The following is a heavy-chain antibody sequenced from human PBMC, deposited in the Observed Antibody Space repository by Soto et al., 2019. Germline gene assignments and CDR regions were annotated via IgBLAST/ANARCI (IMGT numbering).Heavy chain of an antibody. Sequence: PGGSLRLSCAASGFTFTHYRIHWVRQAPGKGLVRVSRVNSDGSSTNYADAVKGRFTISRGNSKNMAYLQMNNLTVEDTGVYYCAKAGDWNYVYDFWGQGTLVTVSS. CDR1: GFTFTHYR. D-gene: IGHD1-7*01. CDR2: VNSDGSST. CDR3: AKAGDWNYVYDF. V-gene: IGHV3-74*01. J-gene: IGHJ4*02.